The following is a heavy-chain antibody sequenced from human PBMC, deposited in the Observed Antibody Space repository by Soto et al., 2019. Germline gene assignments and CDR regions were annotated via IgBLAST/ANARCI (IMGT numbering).Heavy chain of an antibody. CDR1: GFIFENFG. V-gene: IGHV3-23*01. D-gene: IGHD1-26*01. CDR3: AKNQGVELVPLATVDWFDP. J-gene: IGHJ5*02. Sequence: VGSLRLSCGASGFIFENFGMSWVRQAPGKGLEWISSISGSGFKKYYADSVKGRFTISRVNSKSTVYLELNNLSAEDTAVYHCAKNQGVELVPLATVDWFDPWGQGSVVTVSS. CDR2: ISGSGFKK.